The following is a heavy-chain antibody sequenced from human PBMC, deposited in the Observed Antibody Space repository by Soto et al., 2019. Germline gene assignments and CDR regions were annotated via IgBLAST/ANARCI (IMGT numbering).Heavy chain of an antibody. V-gene: IGHV3-48*02. CDR3: ARGNCGGDCYSSPLDY. D-gene: IGHD2-21*02. J-gene: IGHJ4*02. CDR2: VSSGSSTI. CDR1: GFTFSSYS. Sequence: GGSLRLSCAASGFTFSSYSMNWVRQAPGQGLEWVSYVSSGSSTIDYADSVKGRFTISRDNARNSLYLQMNGLRDGDTAVYYCARGNCGGDCYSSPLDYWGQGTLVTSPQ.